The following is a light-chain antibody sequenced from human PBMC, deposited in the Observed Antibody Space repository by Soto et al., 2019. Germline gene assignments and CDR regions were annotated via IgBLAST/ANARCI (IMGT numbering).Light chain of an antibody. CDR1: QSVSSD. J-gene: IGKJ4*01. V-gene: IGKV3-15*01. CDR2: GAF. CDR3: QQFNNWPLT. Sequence: EIVMTQSPATLSVSPGERATLSCRASQSVSSDLAWYQQKPGQAPRLLIYGAFTRATGIPARFSGSGSGTEFTLTISSLQSEDFAVYYCQQFNNWPLTFGGGIKVEIK.